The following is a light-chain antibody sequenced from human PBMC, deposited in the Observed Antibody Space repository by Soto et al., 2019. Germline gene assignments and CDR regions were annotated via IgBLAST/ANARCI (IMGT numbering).Light chain of an antibody. CDR3: QHDDTLPLPVYT. CDR1: QDISNN. CDR2: DAS. V-gene: IGKV1-33*01. J-gene: IGKJ2*01. Sequence: DIQMTQSPSSLSASVGDRVTITCQASQDISNNLNWYQQKPGKAPKVLIYDASTLAAGVPSRFSGGGSGTDFALTISGLQPEDFATYYWQHDDTLPLPVYTFGQGNKLEI.